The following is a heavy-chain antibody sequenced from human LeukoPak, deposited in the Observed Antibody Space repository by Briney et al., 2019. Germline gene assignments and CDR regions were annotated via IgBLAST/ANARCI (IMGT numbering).Heavy chain of an antibody. CDR1: GDSISSGDYY. CDR3: ARVITVRGVIFDY. J-gene: IGHJ4*02. V-gene: IGHV4-61*02. D-gene: IGHD3-16*01. CDR2: ISSSGST. Sequence: SETLSLTCTVSGDSISSGDYYWSWIRQPAGKGLEWIGRISSSGSTNYNPSLKSRVTISVDTSKNQFSLKLSSVTAADTAVYYCARVITVRGVIFDYWGQGTLVTVSS.